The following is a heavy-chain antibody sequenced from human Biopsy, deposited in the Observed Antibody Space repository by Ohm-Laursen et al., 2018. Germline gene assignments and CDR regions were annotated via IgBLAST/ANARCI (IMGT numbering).Heavy chain of an antibody. CDR1: GESMGTYH. CDR3: ARVRGGFLEWFDY. CDR2: IYYSGTT. V-gene: IGHV4-59*01. Sequence: TLSLTCTVSGESMGTYHWTWIRQPPGKGLEWIASIYYSGTTNKNPSLKSRVTISVDTSKRQFYLELSSVTAADTAIYYCARVRGGFLEWFDYWGQGTLITVSS. J-gene: IGHJ5*01. D-gene: IGHD3-3*01.